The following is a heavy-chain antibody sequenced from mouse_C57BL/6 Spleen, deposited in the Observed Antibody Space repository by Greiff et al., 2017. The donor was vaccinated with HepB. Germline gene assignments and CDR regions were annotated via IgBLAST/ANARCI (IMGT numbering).Heavy chain of an antibody. D-gene: IGHD4-1*01. CDR1: GYTFTDYY. CDR3: ARRWDEDY. Sequence: VQLQQSGPELVKPGASVKISCKASGYTFTDYYMNWVKQSHGKSLEWIGDINTNNGGTSYNQKFKGKATLTVDKTSSTAYIELRILTSEDSAVYYCARRWDEDYWGQGTTLTVSS. V-gene: IGHV1-26*01. CDR2: INTNNGGT. J-gene: IGHJ2*01.